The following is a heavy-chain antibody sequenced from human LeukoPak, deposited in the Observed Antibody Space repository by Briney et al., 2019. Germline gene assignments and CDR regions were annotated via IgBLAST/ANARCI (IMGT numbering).Heavy chain of an antibody. D-gene: IGHD6-13*01. CDR2: INHSGST. CDR3: ARGGPYSSSWYWVPPYWYFDL. V-gene: IGHV4-34*01. Sequence: SETLSLTCAVYGGSFSGYYWSWIRQPPGKGLEWIGEINHSGSTNYNPSLKSRVTISADTSKNQFSLKLSSVTAADTAVYYCARGGPYSSSWYWVPPYWYFDLWGRGTLVTVSS. CDR1: GGSFSGYY. J-gene: IGHJ2*01.